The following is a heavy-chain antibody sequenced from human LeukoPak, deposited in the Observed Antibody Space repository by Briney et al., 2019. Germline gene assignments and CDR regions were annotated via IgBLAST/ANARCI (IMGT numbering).Heavy chain of an antibody. CDR3: ARVVPAAITNWFDP. CDR2: MNPNSGNT. J-gene: IGHJ5*02. CDR1: GYTFTSYD. D-gene: IGHD2-2*01. Sequence: GASVKVSCKASGYTFTSYDINWLRQATGQGLEWMGWMNPNSGNTGYAQKFQGRVTMTRNTSISTAYMELSSLRSEDTAVYYCARVVPAAITNWFDPWGQGTLVTVSS. V-gene: IGHV1-8*01.